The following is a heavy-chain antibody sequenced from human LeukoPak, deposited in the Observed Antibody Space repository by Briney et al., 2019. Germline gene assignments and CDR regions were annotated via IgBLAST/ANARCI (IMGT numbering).Heavy chain of an antibody. CDR2: IYYSGST. CDR3: ARDRYNYGHGADAFDI. CDR1: GGSISSYY. Sequence: PSETLSLTCTVSGGSISSYYWSWIRQPPGKGLEWIGYIYYSGSTNYNPSLKSRVTISVDTSKNQFSLKLSSVTAADTAVYYCARDRYNYGHGADAFDIWGQGTMVTVSS. V-gene: IGHV4-59*01. J-gene: IGHJ3*02. D-gene: IGHD5-18*01.